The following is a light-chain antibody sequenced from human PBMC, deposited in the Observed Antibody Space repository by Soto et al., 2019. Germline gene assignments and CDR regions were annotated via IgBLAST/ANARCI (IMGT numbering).Light chain of an antibody. J-gene: IGKJ5*01. V-gene: IGKV1-16*01. CDR1: QDIGSH. CDR2: FAY. Sequence: DIQMTQSPSSLSASVGDRVTITCRASQDIGSHLAWYQQKPEKDPNSLIYFAYPLQSGVPSRFSGSGSGTDFTLTLSSLQPEDFATYYCQQFSSFPLTLGQGPRLEIK. CDR3: QQFSSFPLT.